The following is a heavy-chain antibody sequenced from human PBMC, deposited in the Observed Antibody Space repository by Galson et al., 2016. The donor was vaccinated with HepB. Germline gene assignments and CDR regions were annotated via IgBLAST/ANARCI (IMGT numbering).Heavy chain of an antibody. CDR2: IETAGDT. CDR1: GFTFSIHD. D-gene: IGHD4/OR15-4a*01. J-gene: IGHJ6*04. V-gene: IGHV3-13*01. CDR3: ARGKSLLTMPWNYGLDV. Sequence: SLRLSCAASGFTFSIHDMHWVRQAPGKGLEWVSAIETAGDTYYPDSVKGRFTISRENAQNSLYLQMNSLRAGDTAVYDCARGKSLLTMPWNYGLDVWGKGTTVSVSS.